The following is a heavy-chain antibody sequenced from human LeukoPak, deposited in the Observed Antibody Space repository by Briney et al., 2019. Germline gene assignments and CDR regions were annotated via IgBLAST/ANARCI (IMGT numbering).Heavy chain of an antibody. CDR3: AREQEDSSGYYYDY. V-gene: IGHV3-13*01. J-gene: IGHJ4*02. CDR1: GFTFSSYD. CDR2: IGTAGDT. D-gene: IGHD3-22*01. Sequence: AGGSLRLSCAASGFTFSSYDMHWVRQATGKGLEWVSAIGTAGDTYYPGSVKGRFTISRENAKNSLYLQMNSLRAGDTAVYYCAREQEDSSGYYYDYWGQGTLVTVSS.